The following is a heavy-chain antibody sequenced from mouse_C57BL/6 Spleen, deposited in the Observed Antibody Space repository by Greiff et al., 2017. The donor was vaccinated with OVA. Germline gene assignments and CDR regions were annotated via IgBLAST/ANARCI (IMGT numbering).Heavy chain of an antibody. CDR2: IYPGSGNT. Sequence: VQLQESGPELVKPGASVKISCKASGYSFTSYYIHWVKQRPGQGLEWIGWIYPGSGNTKYNEKFKGKATLTADTSSSTAYMQLSSLTSEDSAVYYCARSGYGNYAMDYWGQGTSVTVSS. CDR3: ARSGYGNYAMDY. J-gene: IGHJ4*01. V-gene: IGHV1-66*01. CDR1: GYSFTSYY. D-gene: IGHD1-1*02.